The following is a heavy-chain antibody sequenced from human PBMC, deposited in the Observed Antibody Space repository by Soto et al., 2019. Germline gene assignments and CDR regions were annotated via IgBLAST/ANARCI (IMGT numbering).Heavy chain of an antibody. V-gene: IGHV1-3*01. Sequence: ASVKVSCKASGYTFTNYAIHWVRQAPGQRLEWMGWINAANGNTKYSQKFQGRVTITRDTSATTAYMELSSLRSEDTAVYYCARDRYAFSGGEYGMDVWGQGTTVTVSS. CDR3: ARDRYAFSGGEYGMDV. CDR2: INAANGNT. CDR1: GYTFTNYA. J-gene: IGHJ6*02. D-gene: IGHD3-3*01.